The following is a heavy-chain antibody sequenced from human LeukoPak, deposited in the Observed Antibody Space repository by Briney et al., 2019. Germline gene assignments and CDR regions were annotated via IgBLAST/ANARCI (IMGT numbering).Heavy chain of an antibody. V-gene: IGHV1-2*04. Sequence: GASVKVSCKASGYTFTSYGISWVRQAPGQGLEWMGWINPNSGGTNYAQKFQGWVTMTRDTSISTAYMELSRLRSDDTAVYYCAAGLPYYYDSSGYYLSYWGQGTLVTVSS. CDR3: AAGLPYYYDSSGYYLSY. CDR2: INPNSGGT. J-gene: IGHJ4*02. D-gene: IGHD3-22*01. CDR1: GYTFTSYG.